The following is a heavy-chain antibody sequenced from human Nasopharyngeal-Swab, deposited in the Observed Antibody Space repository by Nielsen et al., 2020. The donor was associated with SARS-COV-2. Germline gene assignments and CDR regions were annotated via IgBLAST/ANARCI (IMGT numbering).Heavy chain of an antibody. Sequence: VRQAPGKGLEWVAVIWYVGSNKYYADSVKGRFTISRDNSKNTLYLQMNSLRAEDTAVYYCARVPGDTAMASDYWGQGTLVTVSS. CDR3: ARVPGDTAMASDY. D-gene: IGHD5-18*01. CDR2: IWYVGSNK. V-gene: IGHV3-33*01. J-gene: IGHJ4*02.